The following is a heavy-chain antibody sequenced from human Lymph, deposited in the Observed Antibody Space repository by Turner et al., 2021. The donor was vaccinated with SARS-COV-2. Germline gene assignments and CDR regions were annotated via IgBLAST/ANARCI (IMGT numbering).Heavy chain of an antibody. V-gene: IGHV3-30*04. CDR1: GFTFSSSA. CDR3: AREMGSGSDY. D-gene: IGHD3-10*01. CDR2: ISYDGSNK. Sequence: QVQLVESGGGVVQPGRSLRLPCTASGFTFSSSAMHWVRQAPGKGLEWVSLISYDGSNKFYADSVKGRFTISRDNSKNTLYLQMNSLRTEDTAVYYCAREMGSGSDYWGQGTLVTVSS. J-gene: IGHJ4*02.